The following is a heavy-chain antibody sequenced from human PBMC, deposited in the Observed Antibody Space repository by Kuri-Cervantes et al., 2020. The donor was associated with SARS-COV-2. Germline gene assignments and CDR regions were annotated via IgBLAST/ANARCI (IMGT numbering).Heavy chain of an antibody. CDR1: GFIFSDYA. CDR3: AKDNSENGRGYWYFDL. Sequence: GESLKISCEASGFIFSDYAIDWVRQAPGKGLEWVAIISYNGRNTKFADSVKGRFTISRDNSKNTLYLQMNTLRAEDTAVYYCAKDNSENGRGYWYFDLWGRGTLVTVSS. D-gene: IGHD1-1*01. CDR2: ISYNGRNT. J-gene: IGHJ2*01. V-gene: IGHV3-30*04.